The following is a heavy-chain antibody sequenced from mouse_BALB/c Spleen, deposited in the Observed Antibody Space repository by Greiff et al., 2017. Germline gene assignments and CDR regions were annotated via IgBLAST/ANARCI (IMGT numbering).Heavy chain of an antibody. Sequence: EVKLVESGGGLVKPGGSLKLSCAASGFTFSSYTMSWVRQTPEKRLEWVATISSGGSYTYYPDSVKGRFTISRDNAKNTLYLQMSSLKSEDTAMYYCTRASGTTAQYYFDYWGQGTTLTVSS. CDR3: TRASGTTAQYYFDY. J-gene: IGHJ2*01. D-gene: IGHD1-2*01. CDR1: GFTFSSYT. V-gene: IGHV5-6-4*01. CDR2: ISSGGSYT.